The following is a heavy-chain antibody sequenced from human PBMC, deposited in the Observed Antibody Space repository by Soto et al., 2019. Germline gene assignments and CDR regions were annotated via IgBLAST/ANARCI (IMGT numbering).Heavy chain of an antibody. D-gene: IGHD6-13*01. CDR3: AKDRKVGYSRSRDYYYYGMDV. CDR2: ISYDGSNK. CDR1: GFTFSSYG. Sequence: PGGSLRLSCAASGFTFSSYGMHWVRQAPGKGLEWVAVISYDGSNKYYADSVKGRFTISRDNSKNTLYLQMNSLRAEDTAVYYCAKDRKVGYSRSRDYYYYGMDVWGQGTTVTVSS. J-gene: IGHJ6*02. V-gene: IGHV3-30*18.